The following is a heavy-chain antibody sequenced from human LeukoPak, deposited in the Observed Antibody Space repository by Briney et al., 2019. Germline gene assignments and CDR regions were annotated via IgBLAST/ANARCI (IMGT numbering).Heavy chain of an antibody. CDR2: IGRSGTTI. D-gene: IGHD3-9*01. CDR3: ARSGKIYFDWLLDY. Sequence: GGSLRLSCAASGFTFSDYYMSWIRQAPGKGLEWVSYIGRSGTTIHYADSVKGRFTISWDNAKKSVYLQMNSLRAEDTAVYYCARSGKIYFDWLLDYWGQGTLVTVS. CDR1: GFTFSDYY. V-gene: IGHV3-11*04. J-gene: IGHJ4*02.